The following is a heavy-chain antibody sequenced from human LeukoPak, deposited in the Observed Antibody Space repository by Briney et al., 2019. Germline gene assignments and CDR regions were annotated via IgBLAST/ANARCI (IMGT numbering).Heavy chain of an antibody. CDR2: INPNSGGT. D-gene: IGHD1-26*01. Sequence: ASVKVSCKASGYTFTGYYMHWVRQAPGQGLEWMGWINPNSGGTNYAQNFQGRVTMTRDTSISTAHMELSRLRSDDTALYYCARASGRYSDAFDIWGQGTMVTVSS. CDR3: ARASGRYSDAFDI. J-gene: IGHJ3*02. V-gene: IGHV1-2*02. CDR1: GYTFTGYY.